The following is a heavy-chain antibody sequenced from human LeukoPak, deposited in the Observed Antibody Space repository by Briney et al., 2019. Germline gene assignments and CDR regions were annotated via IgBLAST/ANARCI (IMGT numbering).Heavy chain of an antibody. CDR2: INSDGSTT. J-gene: IGHJ4*02. D-gene: IGHD5-24*01. V-gene: IGHV3-74*01. CDR1: GFTFSNYW. CDR3: ARSRAEMATSLLDY. Sequence: PGGSLRLSCAASGFTFSNYWMHWVRQAPGKGLVWVSRINSDGSTTTYADSVKGRFTISRDNAKNTLYLQMNSLRAEDTAVYYCARSRAEMATSLLDYWGQGTLVTVSS.